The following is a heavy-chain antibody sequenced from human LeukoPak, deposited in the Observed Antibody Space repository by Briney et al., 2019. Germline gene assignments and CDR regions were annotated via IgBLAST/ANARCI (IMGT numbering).Heavy chain of an antibody. J-gene: IGHJ4*02. CDR1: GGSISSGDYY. V-gene: IGHV4-30-4*01. CDR3: ARFLLYVYYFDY. Sequence: SETLSLTCTVSGGSISSGDYYWSWIRQPPGKGLEWIGYTYYSGSTYYNPSLKSRVTISVDTSKNQFSLKLSSVTAADTAVHYRARFLLYVYYFDYWGQGTLVTVSS. D-gene: IGHD2-21*01. CDR2: TYYSGST.